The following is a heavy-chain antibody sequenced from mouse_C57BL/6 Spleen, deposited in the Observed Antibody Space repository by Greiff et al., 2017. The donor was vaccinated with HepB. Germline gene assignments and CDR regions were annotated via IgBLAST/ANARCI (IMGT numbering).Heavy chain of an antibody. CDR1: GYAFSSSW. V-gene: IGHV1-82*01. J-gene: IGHJ2*01. Sequence: VQGVESGPELVKPGASVKISCKASGYAFSSSWMNWVKQRPGKGLEWIGRIYPGDGDTNYNGKFKGKATLTADKSSSTAYMQLSSLTSEDSAVYFCARETGTDYWGQGTTLTVSS. CDR3: ARETGTDY. CDR2: IYPGDGDT. D-gene: IGHD4-1*01.